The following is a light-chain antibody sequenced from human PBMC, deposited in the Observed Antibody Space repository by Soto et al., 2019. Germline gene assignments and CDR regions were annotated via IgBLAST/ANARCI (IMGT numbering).Light chain of an antibody. CDR3: QHYGDSSWT. CDR2: GVS. V-gene: IGKV3-20*01. J-gene: IGKJ1*01. Sequence: IVLTQSPVALSLSPWERATLSCRARQSVSSTLLTWYQQKPGQAPRLLIYGVSSRATGIPDRFSGSGSGTDFTLTISRLEPEDFAVYFCQHYGDSSWTFGQGTKVDIK. CDR1: QSVSSTL.